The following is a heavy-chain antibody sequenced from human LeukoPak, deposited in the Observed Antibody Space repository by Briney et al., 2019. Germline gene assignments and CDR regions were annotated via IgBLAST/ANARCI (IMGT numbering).Heavy chain of an antibody. J-gene: IGHJ6*02. CDR3: ARARSGWYDLLGDYYGMDV. V-gene: IGHV4-59*08. D-gene: IGHD6-19*01. Sequence: SETLSLTCTVSGGSISSYYWSWIRQPPGKGLEWIGYIYYSGSTNYNPSLKSRVTISVDTSKNQFSLKLSSVTAADTAVYHCARARSGWYDLLGDYYGMDVWGQGTTVTVSS. CDR1: GGSISSYY. CDR2: IYYSGST.